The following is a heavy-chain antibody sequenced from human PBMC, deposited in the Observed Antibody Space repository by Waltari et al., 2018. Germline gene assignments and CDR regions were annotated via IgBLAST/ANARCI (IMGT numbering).Heavy chain of an antibody. CDR1: GGSISSYY. D-gene: IGHD3-3*01. CDR2: IYYSGST. V-gene: IGHV4-59*08. J-gene: IGHJ4*02. Sequence: QVQLQESGPGLVKPSETLSLTCTVSGGSISSYYWSWIRQPPGKGLEWIWYIYYSGSTHYNPSLKCRVTISVDTSKNQFSLKLSSVTAADTAVYYCARHAPLEWFSSGYYFDYWGQGTLVTVSS. CDR3: ARHAPLEWFSSGYYFDY.